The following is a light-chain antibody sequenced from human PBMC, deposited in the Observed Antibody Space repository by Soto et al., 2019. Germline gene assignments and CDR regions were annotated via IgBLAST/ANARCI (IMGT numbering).Light chain of an antibody. CDR1: QDIANY. CDR3: QQYDNLPLLT. Sequence: DIQMTQSPSSLSASVGDRVTITCQASQDIANYLNWYQQKPGKAPKLLIYAASNLEPGVPSRFSGRGSGTDFTFTISNLQPEDFATYYCQQYDNLPLLTFGGGTKVEIK. CDR2: AAS. V-gene: IGKV1-33*01. J-gene: IGKJ4*01.